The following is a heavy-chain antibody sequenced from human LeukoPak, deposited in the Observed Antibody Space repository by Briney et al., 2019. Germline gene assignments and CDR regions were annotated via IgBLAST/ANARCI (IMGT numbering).Heavy chain of an antibody. CDR3: ASTNYGADGGPFDY. J-gene: IGHJ4*02. CDR1: GGSISSSTVY. V-gene: IGHV4-39*01. Sequence: SDTLSLTCTVSGGSISSSTVYWGRIRQPPGKGLEWIGSIYYSGSTYYNPSLKSRVTISVDTSKNQFSMKLSSVTAADTAVYYCASTNYGADGGPFDYWGQGTLVTVSS. D-gene: IGHD4-17*01. CDR2: IYYSGST.